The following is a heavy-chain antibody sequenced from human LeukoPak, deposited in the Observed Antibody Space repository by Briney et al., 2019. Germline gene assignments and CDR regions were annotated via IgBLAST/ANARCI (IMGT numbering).Heavy chain of an antibody. CDR3: ARHVWGVINWFDP. CDR2: INPNSGGT. V-gene: IGHV1-2*02. Sequence: ASAKVSCKASGYTFTGYYMHWVRQAPGQGREWMGWINPNSGGTNYAQKFQGRVTMTRDTSISTAYMELSRLRSDDTAVYYCARHVWGVINWFDPWGQGTLVTVSS. D-gene: IGHD3-16*01. CDR1: GYTFTGYY. J-gene: IGHJ5*02.